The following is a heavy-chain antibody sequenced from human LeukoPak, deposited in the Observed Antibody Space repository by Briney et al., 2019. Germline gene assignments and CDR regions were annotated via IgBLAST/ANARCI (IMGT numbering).Heavy chain of an antibody. CDR2: IYYSGST. V-gene: IGHV4-59*01. Sequence: SETLSLTCAVYGGSFSGYYWSWIRQPPGKGLEWIGYIYYSGSTNYNPSLKSRVTISVDTSKNQFSLKLSSVTAADTAVYYCARSSHYYDSSGYYYYFDYWGQGTLVTVSS. CDR1: GGSFSGYY. D-gene: IGHD3-22*01. J-gene: IGHJ4*02. CDR3: ARSSHYYDSSGYYYYFDY.